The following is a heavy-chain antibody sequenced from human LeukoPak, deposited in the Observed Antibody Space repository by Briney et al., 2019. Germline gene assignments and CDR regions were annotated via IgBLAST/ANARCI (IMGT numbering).Heavy chain of an antibody. CDR3: ARHTVPAARGRHLDAFDI. CDR1: GFTFSSYS. D-gene: IGHD2-2*01. V-gene: IGHV3-21*01. J-gene: IGHJ3*02. Sequence: GGSLRLSCAASGFTFSSYSMNWVRQAPGKGLEWVSSISSSSSYIYYAGSVKGRFTISRDNAKNSLYLQMNSLRAEDTAVYYCARHTVPAARGRHLDAFDIWGQGTMVTVSS. CDR2: ISSSSSYI.